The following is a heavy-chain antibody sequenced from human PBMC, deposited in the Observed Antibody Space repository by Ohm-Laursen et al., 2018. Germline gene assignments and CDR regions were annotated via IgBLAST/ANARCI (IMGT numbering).Heavy chain of an antibody. V-gene: IGHV3-9*01. Sequence: SLRLSCAASGFTFDDYAMHWVRQAPGKGLEWVSGISWNSGSIGYADSVKGRFTISRDNAKNTLYLQMNSLRAEDTALYYCAKDMGVAVAGTNYYYGMDVWGQGTTVTVSS. CDR1: GFTFDDYA. CDR2: ISWNSGSI. CDR3: AKDMGVAVAGTNYYYGMDV. J-gene: IGHJ6*02. D-gene: IGHD6-19*01.